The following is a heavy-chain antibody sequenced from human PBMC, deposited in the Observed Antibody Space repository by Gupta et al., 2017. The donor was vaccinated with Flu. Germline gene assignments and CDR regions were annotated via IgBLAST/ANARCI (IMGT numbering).Heavy chain of an antibody. J-gene: IGHJ5*02. D-gene: IGHD2-2*02. CDR1: GYSFSDYY. V-gene: IGHV1-2*06. Sequence: VQLVQSGAEVKKPGASVKVSCKASGYSFSDYYIHWVRQAPGQGLEWMGRINPHSGSTNYQQKCQGRVTITEDSSLSTADMELSRLKYDETAVYYCAREKFCHTTTCYRYFDPWGQGTLVTVSS. CDR3: AREKFCHTTTCYRYFDP. CDR2: INPHSGST.